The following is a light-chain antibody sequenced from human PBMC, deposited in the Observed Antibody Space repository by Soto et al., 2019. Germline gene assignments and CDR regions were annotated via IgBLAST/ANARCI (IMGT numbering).Light chain of an antibody. CDR2: DAS. CDR3: QQYQTYST. J-gene: IGKJ5*01. CDR1: QSISFW. V-gene: IGKV1-5*01. Sequence: DLQLTQSPSSLSASVGDRVTITCRTNQSISFWLNWYQQKPGKAPKVLIYDASSLGSGVPSRFSGSGSGTEFTLTISSLQPDDFATYFCQQYQTYSTFGQGTRLEIK.